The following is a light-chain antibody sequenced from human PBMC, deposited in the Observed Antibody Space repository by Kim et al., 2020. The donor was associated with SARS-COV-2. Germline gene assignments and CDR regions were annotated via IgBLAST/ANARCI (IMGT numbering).Light chain of an antibody. CDR1: SANIGSNT. V-gene: IGLV1-44*01. CDR3: AAWDDSLNGWV. Sequence: GHRVTSACSGSSANIGSNTVNWYRLLPGTAPNLRIYSNNQRPSGVPDRFSGSKSGTSATLAISGLQSEDGADYYCAAWDDSLNGWVFGGGTQLTVL. CDR2: SNN. J-gene: IGLJ3*02.